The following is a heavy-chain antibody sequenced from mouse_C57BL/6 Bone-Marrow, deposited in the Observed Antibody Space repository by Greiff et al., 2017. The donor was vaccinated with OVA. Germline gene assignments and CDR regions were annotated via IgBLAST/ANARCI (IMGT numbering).Heavy chain of an antibody. CDR1: GYTFTSYW. V-gene: IGHV1-59*01. Sequence: VQLQQPGAELVRPGTSVKLSCKASGYTFTSYWMHWVKQRPGQGLEWIGVIDPSDSYTNYNQKFKGKATLTVDTSSSTAYMQLSSLTSEDSAVYYCASRDYDGYWKIAYWGQGTLVTVSA. CDR2: IDPSDSYT. CDR3: ASRDYDGYWKIAY. J-gene: IGHJ3*01. D-gene: IGHD2-3*01.